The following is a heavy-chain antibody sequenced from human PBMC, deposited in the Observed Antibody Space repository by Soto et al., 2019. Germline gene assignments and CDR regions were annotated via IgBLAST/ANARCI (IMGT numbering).Heavy chain of an antibody. Sequence: EVQLLESGGGLVQPGGSLRLSCSASGFTFRSYVMSWVRQAPGKGLEWGSSMSGSGDSIRYADSVKGRFTISRDNSKNAVYLQMNSLRDDDTAVYHCARADCSSWWCYFDHWGQGTLVTVSS. V-gene: IGHV3-23*01. CDR2: MSGSGDSI. CDR3: ARADCSSWWCYFDH. J-gene: IGHJ4*02. D-gene: IGHD2-2*01. CDR1: GFTFRSYV.